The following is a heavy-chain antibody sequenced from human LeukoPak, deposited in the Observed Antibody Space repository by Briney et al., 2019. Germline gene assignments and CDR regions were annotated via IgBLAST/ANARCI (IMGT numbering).Heavy chain of an antibody. J-gene: IGHJ4*02. CDR1: GGTFSNYA. D-gene: IGHD6-6*01. CDR3: ARVSSSSYFDY. CDR2: IIPIFGTA. V-gene: IGHV1-69*05. Sequence: SVKVSCKASGGTFSNYAISWVRQAPGQGLEWMGGIIPIFGTANYAQKFQGRVPMTRDTSTSTVYMELSSLRSEDTAVYYCARVSSSSYFDYWGQGTLVTVSS.